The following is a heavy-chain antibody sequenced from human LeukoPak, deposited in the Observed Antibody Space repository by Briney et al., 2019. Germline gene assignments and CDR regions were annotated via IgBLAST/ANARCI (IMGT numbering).Heavy chain of an antibody. Sequence: GRSLRLSCAASGFTFSSYSMNWVRRAPGKGLEWVSSISSSSSYIYYADSVKGRFTISRDNAKNSLYLQMNSLRAEDTAVYYCARVMWNYGMDVWGQGTTVTVSS. V-gene: IGHV3-21*01. J-gene: IGHJ6*02. CDR1: GFTFSSYS. CDR2: ISSSSSYI. CDR3: ARVMWNYGMDV. D-gene: IGHD2-21*01.